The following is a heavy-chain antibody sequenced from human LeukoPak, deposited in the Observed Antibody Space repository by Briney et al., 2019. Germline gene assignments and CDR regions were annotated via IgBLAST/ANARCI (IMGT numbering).Heavy chain of an antibody. CDR3: ARGPYYYDSSGYYYFDY. D-gene: IGHD3-22*01. J-gene: IGHJ4*02. V-gene: IGHV4-34*01. CDR1: GGSFSGYY. CDR2: INHSGST. Sequence: PSETLSLTCAVYGGSFSGYYWSWIRQPPGKGLEWIAEINHSGSTNYNPSLKSRVTISVDTSKNQFSLKLSSVTAADTAVYYCARGPYYYDSSGYYYFDYWGQGTLVTVSS.